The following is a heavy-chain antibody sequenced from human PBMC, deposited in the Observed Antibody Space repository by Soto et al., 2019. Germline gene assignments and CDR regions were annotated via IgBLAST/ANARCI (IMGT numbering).Heavy chain of an antibody. J-gene: IGHJ5*02. Sequence: QITLKESGPTLVHPTQTLTLTCTISGFSLITSGVGVGWIRQPPGKALEWLALIYWDDDKRYSPSLKSRLAITKDTSKNQVVLTMTNMDPVDTATYYCAHIVTGCFTWGRGALVTVSS. CDR1: GFSLITSGVG. CDR2: IYWDDDK. CDR3: AHIVTGCFT. V-gene: IGHV2-5*02. D-gene: IGHD3-16*01.